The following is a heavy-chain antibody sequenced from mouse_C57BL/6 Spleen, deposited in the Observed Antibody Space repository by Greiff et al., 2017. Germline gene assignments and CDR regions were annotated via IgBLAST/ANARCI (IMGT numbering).Heavy chain of an antibody. CDR1: GYTFTSYW. CDR2: IDPSDSET. Sequence: QVQLQQPGAELVRPGSSVKLSCKASGYTFTSYWMHWVKQRPIQGLEWIGNIDPSDSETHYNQKFKDKATLTVDKSSSTAYIQLSSLTSEDSAVYYCARVGSSLYYAMDYWGQGTSVTVSS. V-gene: IGHV1-52*01. J-gene: IGHJ4*01. D-gene: IGHD1-1*01. CDR3: ARVGSSLYYAMDY.